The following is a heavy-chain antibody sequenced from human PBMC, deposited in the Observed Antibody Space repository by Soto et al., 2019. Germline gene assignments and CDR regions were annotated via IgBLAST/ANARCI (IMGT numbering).Heavy chain of an antibody. J-gene: IGHJ6*02. D-gene: IGHD3-10*01. CDR1: GGSITNYY. V-gene: IGHV4-59*08. CDR2: INYDGYS. CDR3: ARHGFGPLHGLVDV. Sequence: QVQLQESGPGLVKPSETLSLTCTVSGGSITNYYCSWFRQPPGKGLEWIGYINYDGYSAYNLSLKRLVPLAMDASKTQFSLRLESVTATDAAVYYCARHGFGPLHGLVDVWGPGTTVIVSS.